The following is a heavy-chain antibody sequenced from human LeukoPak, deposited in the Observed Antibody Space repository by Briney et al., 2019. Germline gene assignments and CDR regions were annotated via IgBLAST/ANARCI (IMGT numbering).Heavy chain of an antibody. CDR2: IIPIFGTA. CDR1: GCTFSSYA. CDR3: ASAVSQNYYDSPPPRAFDI. D-gene: IGHD3-22*01. V-gene: IGHV1-69*05. J-gene: IGHJ3*02. Sequence: SVKVSCTASGCTFSSYAISWVRQAPRQGLEWMGGIIPIFGTANYAQKFQGRVTITTDESTSTAYMELSSLRSEDTAVYYCASAVSQNYYDSPPPRAFDIWGQGTMVTVSS.